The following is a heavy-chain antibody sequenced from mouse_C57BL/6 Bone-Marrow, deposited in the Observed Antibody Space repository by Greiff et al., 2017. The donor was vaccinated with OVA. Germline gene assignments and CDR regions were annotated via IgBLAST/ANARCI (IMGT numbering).Heavy chain of an antibody. J-gene: IGHJ1*03. CDR1: GYTFTSYW. CDR3: AKGPITTVVATYPKDFDV. CDR2: IHPNSGST. Sequence: VQLQQSGAELVKPGASVKLSCKASGYTFTSYWMHWVKQRPGQGLEWIGMIHPNSGSTNYNEKFKSKATLIVDKSSSTAYMQLSSLTSEDSAVYYCAKGPITTVVATYPKDFDVWGTGTTVTVSS. V-gene: IGHV1-64*01. D-gene: IGHD1-1*01.